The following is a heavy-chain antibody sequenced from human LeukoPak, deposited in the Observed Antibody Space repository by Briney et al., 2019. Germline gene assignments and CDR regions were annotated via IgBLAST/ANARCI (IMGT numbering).Heavy chain of an antibody. V-gene: IGHV1-18*01. CDR2: ISAYNGNT. CDR1: GYTFTSYG. J-gene: IGHJ4*02. Sequence: GASVKVSCKASGYTFTSYGISWVRQAPGQGLEWMGWISAYNGNTNYAQKLQGRVTMTTDTSTSTAYMELRSLRSDDTAVYYCARLRCTNGVCYSLDYWGQGTLVTVSS. CDR3: ARLRCTNGVCYSLDY. D-gene: IGHD2-8*01.